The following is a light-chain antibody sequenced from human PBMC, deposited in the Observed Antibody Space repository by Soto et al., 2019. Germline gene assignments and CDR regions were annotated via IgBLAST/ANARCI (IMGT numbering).Light chain of an antibody. V-gene: IGKV1-5*01. CDR2: DAS. CDR1: QAINTW. J-gene: IGKJ1*01. Sequence: DIQMTQSPSTLSASVGDRVTITCRASQAINTWLAWHQQKPGKAPKLLIYDASILESGVPSRFSGSGSGTEFTLTISSLQPDDFATYYCQHYDDYPTFGQGTRVEIK. CDR3: QHYDDYPT.